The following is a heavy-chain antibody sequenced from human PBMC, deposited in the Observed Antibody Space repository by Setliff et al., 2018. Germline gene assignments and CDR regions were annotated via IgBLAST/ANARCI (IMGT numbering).Heavy chain of an antibody. CDR3: ATYSLAHYDSSGYYDY. CDR1: GYSIKSGHY. Sequence: SETLSLTCSLSGYSIKSGHYWGWIRLPPGKGLEWIGTIFHTGATNYNPSLGRRVSMSVDTSKNQFSLKLSSVTAADTAVYYCATYSLAHYDSSGYYDYWGQGTLVTVSS. D-gene: IGHD3-22*01. J-gene: IGHJ4*02. CDR2: IFHTGAT. V-gene: IGHV4-38-2*01.